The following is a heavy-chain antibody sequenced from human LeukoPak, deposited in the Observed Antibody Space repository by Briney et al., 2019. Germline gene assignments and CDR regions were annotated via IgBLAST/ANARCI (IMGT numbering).Heavy chain of an antibody. CDR3: ARGPVVTAPFDY. CDR1: GGSISSGGYY. CDR2: IYYSGST. Sequence: SQTLSLTCTVSGGSISSGGYYWSWIRQHPGKGLEWIGYIYYSGSTYYNPSLKSRVTISVDTSKNQFSLKLSSVTAADTAVYYCARGPVVTAPFDYWGQGTLVTVSS. V-gene: IGHV4-31*03. D-gene: IGHD2-21*02. J-gene: IGHJ4*02.